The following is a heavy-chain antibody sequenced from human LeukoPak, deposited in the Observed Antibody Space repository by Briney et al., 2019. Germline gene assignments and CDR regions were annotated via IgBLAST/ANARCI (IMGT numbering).Heavy chain of an antibody. CDR2: IKQDGSEN. D-gene: IGHD5-18*01. J-gene: IGHJ4*02. V-gene: IGHV3-7*01. CDR3: AKIYSYGVRAFDY. CDR1: GFTFSSYS. Sequence: GGSLRLSCAASGFTFSSYSMNWVRQAPGKGLECVATIKQDGSENYYVGSVKGRFTISRDNAKNSVYLQMNSLRAEDTAVYYCAKIYSYGVRAFDYWGQGTLVTVSS.